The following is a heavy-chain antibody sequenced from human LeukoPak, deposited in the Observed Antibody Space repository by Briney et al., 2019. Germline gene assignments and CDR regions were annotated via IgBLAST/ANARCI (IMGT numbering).Heavy chain of an antibody. V-gene: IGHV4-4*02. J-gene: IGHJ5*02. Sequence: SETLSLTCAVSGGSISSTNWWSWVRQPPGKGLEWIGEIYHSGSTNYNPSLKSRVTISVDRSKNQFSLKLSSVTAADTAVYYCARQRDIVVVPAAGWLDPWGQGTLVTVS. CDR3: ARQRDIVVVPAAGWLDP. D-gene: IGHD2-2*01. CDR2: IYHSGST. CDR1: GGSISSTNW.